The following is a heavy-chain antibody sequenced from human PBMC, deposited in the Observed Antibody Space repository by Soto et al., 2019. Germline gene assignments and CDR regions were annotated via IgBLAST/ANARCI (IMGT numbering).Heavy chain of an antibody. V-gene: IGHV4-34*01. CDR3: ARAPKVSGSSQTCPDF. J-gene: IGHJ4*02. Sequence: PSETLSLTCSIYSGSFSGYYWSWIRQPPGKGLEWIGEISQSGNTNYSPSLKSRVSISIETSKKQFSLNLASVSAADTAVYYCARAPKVSGSSQTCPDFWGQGTLVTVSS. CDR1: SGSFSGYY. CDR2: ISQSGNT. D-gene: IGHD6-6*01.